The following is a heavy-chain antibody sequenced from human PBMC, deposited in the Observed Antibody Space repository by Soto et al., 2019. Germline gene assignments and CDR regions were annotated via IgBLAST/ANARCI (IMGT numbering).Heavy chain of an antibody. Sequence: VQLVESGGGLVQPGGSLKLSCAASGFTFSGSAMHWVRQASGKGLEWVGRIRSKANSYATAYAASVKGRFTISRDDSKNTAYLQMNSLKTEDTAVYYCTRLGRNDYGDYFVFDPWGQGTLVTVSS. V-gene: IGHV3-73*02. CDR1: GFTFSGSA. D-gene: IGHD4-17*01. CDR3: TRLGRNDYGDYFVFDP. J-gene: IGHJ5*02. CDR2: IRSKANSYAT.